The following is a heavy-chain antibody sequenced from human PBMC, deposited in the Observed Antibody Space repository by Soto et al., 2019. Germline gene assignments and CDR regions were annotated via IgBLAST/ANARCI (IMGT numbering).Heavy chain of an antibody. D-gene: IGHD1-26*01. Sequence: ASVKVSCKASGYTFTSYAMHWVRQAPGQRLEWTGWINGGNGNTYYSEHFQGRVTFTRDTSAGTVYMQLSSLTSEDTAVYYFARDDSGFSGSHYIDYFNYWGQGTLVTVSS. J-gene: IGHJ4*02. CDR2: INGGNGNT. CDR1: GYTFTSYA. CDR3: ARDDSGFSGSHYIDYFNY. V-gene: IGHV1-3*01.